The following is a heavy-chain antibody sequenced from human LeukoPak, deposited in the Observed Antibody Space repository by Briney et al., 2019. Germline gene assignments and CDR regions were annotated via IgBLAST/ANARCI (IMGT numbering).Heavy chain of an antibody. Sequence: GGSLRLSCAASGFTFSSYAMSWVRQAPGEGLEWVSAISSSGGSTYYADSVKGRFTISRDNSKNTLYLQMNSLRAEDTAVYYCAKGEWIQFQLYYFDYWGQGTLVTVSS. CDR2: ISSSGGST. V-gene: IGHV3-23*01. J-gene: IGHJ4*02. CDR3: AKGEWIQFQLYYFDY. CDR1: GFTFSSYA. D-gene: IGHD5-18*01.